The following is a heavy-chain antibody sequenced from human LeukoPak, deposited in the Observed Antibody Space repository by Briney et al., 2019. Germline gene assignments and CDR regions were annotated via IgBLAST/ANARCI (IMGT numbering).Heavy chain of an antibody. CDR3: ARDSCSSTSCLSIDDY. CDR1: GYTFIAYY. V-gene: IGHV1-2*02. CDR2: INPNSGGT. D-gene: IGHD2-2*01. J-gene: IGHJ4*02. Sequence: ASLKVSCKASGYTFIAYYMHWVRQAPGQGLEWMGWINPNSGGTNYAQKFQGRVTMTRDTSISTVYMELGRLRSDDTAVYYCARDSCSSTSCLSIDDYWGQGTLVTVSS.